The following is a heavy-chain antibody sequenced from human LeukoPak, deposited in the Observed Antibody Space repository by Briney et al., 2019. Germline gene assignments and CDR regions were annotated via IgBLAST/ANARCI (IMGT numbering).Heavy chain of an antibody. CDR1: GFTFNSYG. J-gene: IGHJ4*02. Sequence: GGSLRLSCAASGFTFNSYGMSWVRQAPGKGLEWVSAISGSGGSTYYADSVKGRFTISRDNSKNTLYLQMNSLRAEDTAVYYCAKGAVRGVIIAPPYYFDYWGQGTLVTVSS. V-gene: IGHV3-23*01. D-gene: IGHD3-10*01. CDR3: AKGAVRGVIIAPPYYFDY. CDR2: ISGSGGST.